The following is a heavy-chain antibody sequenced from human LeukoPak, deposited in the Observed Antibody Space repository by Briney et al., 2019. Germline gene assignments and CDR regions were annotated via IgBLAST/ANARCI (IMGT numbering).Heavy chain of an antibody. CDR2: MNPNSGNT. J-gene: IGHJ4*02. CDR3: ARDLPSRGYSGSLRTFDH. V-gene: IGHV1-8*01. D-gene: IGHD1-26*01. CDR1: GYTFTSYD. Sequence: ASVKVSCKASGYTFTSYDINWVRQATGQGLEWMGWMNPNSGNTGYAQKLQGRVTMTTDTSTSTAYMELRSLRSDDTAVYYCARDLPSRGYSGSLRTFDHWGQGTLVTVSS.